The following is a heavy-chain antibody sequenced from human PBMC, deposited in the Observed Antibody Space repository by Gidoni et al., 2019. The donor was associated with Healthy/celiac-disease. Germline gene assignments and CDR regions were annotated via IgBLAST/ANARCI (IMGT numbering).Heavy chain of an antibody. V-gene: IGHV3-13*04. CDR2: IGTAGDT. CDR1: GFNFSSYD. Sequence: EVQLVESGGGWVQPGGSLRLSCADAGFNFSSYDMHWFRPATGKGVEWVSAIGTAGDTYYPGSVKGRFTISREKAKNSLYLQMNSLRAGDTAVYYCARAGGGYGPSAFDIWGQGTMVTVSS. D-gene: IGHD5-12*01. CDR3: ARAGGGYGPSAFDI. J-gene: IGHJ3*02.